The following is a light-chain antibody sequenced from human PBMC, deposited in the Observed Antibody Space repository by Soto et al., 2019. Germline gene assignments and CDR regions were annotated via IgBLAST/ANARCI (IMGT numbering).Light chain of an antibody. V-gene: IGLV2-23*01. J-gene: IGLJ1*01. CDR2: EGT. CDR1: SSDVGSYNL. Sequence: QSVLAQPASVSASPGQSITIPCTGASSDVGSYNLVSWFQQHPGKVPKLLIYEGTKRPSGLSDRFSGSKSGTTASLTISGLQAEDEAHYLCYSYAGENVYVFGNGTKVTV. CDR3: YSYAGENVYV.